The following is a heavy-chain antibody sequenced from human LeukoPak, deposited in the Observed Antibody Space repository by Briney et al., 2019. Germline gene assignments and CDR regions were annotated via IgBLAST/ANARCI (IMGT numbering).Heavy chain of an antibody. Sequence: PGGSLRLSCAASGFTFSSYGTHWVRQAPGKGLEWVAVISYDGSNKYYADSVKGRSTISRDNSKNTLYLQMNSLRAEDTAVYYCAKGLVLRCFDWLSPVDYWGQGTLVTVSS. V-gene: IGHV3-30*18. CDR2: ISYDGSNK. D-gene: IGHD3-9*01. CDR1: GFTFSSYG. CDR3: AKGLVLRCFDWLSPVDY. J-gene: IGHJ4*02.